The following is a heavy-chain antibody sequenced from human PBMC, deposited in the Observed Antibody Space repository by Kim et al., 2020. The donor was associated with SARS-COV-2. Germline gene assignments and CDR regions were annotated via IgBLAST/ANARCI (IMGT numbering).Heavy chain of an antibody. CDR1: GGTFSSYA. CDR2: IIPILGIA. J-gene: IGHJ4*02. D-gene: IGHD6-13*01. V-gene: IGHV1-69*04. Sequence: SVKVSCKASGGTFSSYAISWVRQAPGQGLEWMGRIIPILGIANYAQKFQGRVTITADKSTSTAYMELSSLRSEDTAVYYCARDAPYSSSWYEAYDYWGQGALATVSS. CDR3: ARDAPYSSSWYEAYDY.